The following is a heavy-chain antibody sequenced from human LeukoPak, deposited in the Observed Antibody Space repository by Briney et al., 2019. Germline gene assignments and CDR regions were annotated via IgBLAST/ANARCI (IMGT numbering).Heavy chain of an antibody. CDR2: INEDGSTT. CDR3: ARDLGGRSGH. CDR1: GFTFSSNW. J-gene: IGHJ4*02. Sequence: PGGSLRLSCAASGFTFSSNWMHWVRQAPGKGLVWVSRINEDGSTTNYADSVKGRSTIFRDNAKNTLHLQMNSLRAEDTAAYYCARDLGGRSGHWGQGTLVTVSS. V-gene: IGHV3-74*01. D-gene: IGHD1-26*01.